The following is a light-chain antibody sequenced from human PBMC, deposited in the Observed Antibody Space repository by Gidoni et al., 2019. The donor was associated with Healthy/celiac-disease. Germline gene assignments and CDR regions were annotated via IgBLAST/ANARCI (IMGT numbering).Light chain of an antibody. CDR3: QQYNNWPLS. CDR1: QSVSSN. J-gene: IGKJ2*01. Sequence: EIVMTQSSATLSVSPGERATLSCRASQSVSSNLAWYQQKHGQAPRLLIYGASTRATGIPARFSGSGSGTEFTLTISSLQSEDFAVYYCQQYNNWPLSFGQGTKLEIK. V-gene: IGKV3-15*01. CDR2: GAS.